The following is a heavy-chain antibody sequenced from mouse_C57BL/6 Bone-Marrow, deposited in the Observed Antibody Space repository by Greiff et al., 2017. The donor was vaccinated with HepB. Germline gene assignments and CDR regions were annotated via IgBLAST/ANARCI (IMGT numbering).Heavy chain of an antibody. J-gene: IGHJ1*03. V-gene: IGHV10-1*01. CDR3: VRQGYYYGSSYHWYFDV. CDR2: IRSKSNNYAT. Sequence: EVHLVESGGGLVQPKGSLKLSCAASGFSFNTYAMNWVRQAPGKGLEWVARIRSKSNNYATYYADSVKDRFTISRDDSESMLYLQMNNLKTEDTAMYYCVRQGYYYGSSYHWYFDVWGTGTTVTVSS. CDR1: GFSFNTYA. D-gene: IGHD1-1*01.